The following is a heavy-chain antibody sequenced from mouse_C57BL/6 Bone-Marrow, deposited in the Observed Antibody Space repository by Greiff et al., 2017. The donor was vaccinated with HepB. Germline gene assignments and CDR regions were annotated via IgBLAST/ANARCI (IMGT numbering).Heavy chain of an antibody. V-gene: IGHV5-9*01. CDR1: GFTFSSYT. Sequence: EVQWVESGGGLVKPGGSLKLSCAASGFTFSSYTMSWVRQTPEKRLEWVATISGGGGNTYYPDSVKGRFTISRDNAKNTLYLQMSSLRSEDTALYYCARQLRLYYFDYWGQGTTLTVSS. D-gene: IGHD3-2*02. J-gene: IGHJ2*01. CDR2: ISGGGGNT. CDR3: ARQLRLYYFDY.